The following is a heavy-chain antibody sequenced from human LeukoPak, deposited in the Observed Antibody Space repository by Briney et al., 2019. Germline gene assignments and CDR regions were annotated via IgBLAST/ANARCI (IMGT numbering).Heavy chain of an antibody. Sequence: ASVKVSCKASGYTFTSYDINWVRQATGQGLEWMGWMSPISGYTGFAQKFQGRVTMTGNTAISTAYMELSSLRSEDAAVYYCARGNRLYTSSWSALAFDIWDQGTMVTVSS. V-gene: IGHV1-8*01. CDR1: GYTFTSYD. CDR3: ARGNRLYTSSWSALAFDI. D-gene: IGHD6-13*01. J-gene: IGHJ3*02. CDR2: MSPISGYT.